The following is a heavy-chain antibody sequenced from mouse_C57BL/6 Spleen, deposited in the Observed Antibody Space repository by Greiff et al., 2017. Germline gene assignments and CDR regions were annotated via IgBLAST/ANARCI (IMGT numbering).Heavy chain of an antibody. Sequence: EVQLQQSGGDLVKPGGSLKLSCAASGFTFSSYGMSWVRQTPDKRLEWVATISSGGSYTYYPDSVKGRFTISRDNAKNTLYLQMSSLKSEDTAMCYCARHFLLRLGAMDYWGQGTSGTVSS. CDR3: ARHFLLRLGAMDY. D-gene: IGHD1-1*01. CDR2: ISSGGSYT. CDR1: GFTFSSYG. J-gene: IGHJ4*01. V-gene: IGHV5-6*01.